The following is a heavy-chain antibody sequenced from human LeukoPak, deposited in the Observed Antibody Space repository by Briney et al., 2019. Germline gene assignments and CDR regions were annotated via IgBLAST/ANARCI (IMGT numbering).Heavy chain of an antibody. CDR1: GGTFSSYA. Sequence: SVKVSCKASGGTFSSYAFSWVRQAPGQGLEWMGGIIPIFGTTNYALKFQGRVTITADESTSTAYMELSSLRSEDTAVYYCAREYHSNSGQYYFDYWGQGTLVTVSS. V-gene: IGHV1-69*13. CDR3: AREYHSNSGQYYFDY. D-gene: IGHD6-13*01. J-gene: IGHJ4*02. CDR2: IIPIFGTT.